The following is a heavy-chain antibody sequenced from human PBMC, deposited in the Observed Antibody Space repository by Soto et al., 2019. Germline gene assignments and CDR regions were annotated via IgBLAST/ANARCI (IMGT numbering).Heavy chain of an antibody. Sequence: QVQLVESGGGVVQPGRSLRLSCAASGFTFSSYGMHWVRQAPGKGLEWVAVISYDGSNKYYADSVKGRFTISRDNSKNTLYLQMNSLRAEDTAVYYCAKGLYYYDSSGYYLDYWGQGTLVTVSS. CDR3: AKGLYYYDSSGYYLDY. CDR1: GFTFSSYG. V-gene: IGHV3-30*18. J-gene: IGHJ4*02. CDR2: ISYDGSNK. D-gene: IGHD3-22*01.